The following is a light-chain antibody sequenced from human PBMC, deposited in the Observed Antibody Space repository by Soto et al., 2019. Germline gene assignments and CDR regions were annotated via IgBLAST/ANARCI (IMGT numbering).Light chain of an antibody. CDR3: QQYSDWPPLT. J-gene: IGKJ4*01. CDR2: GAS. Sequence: EIVMTQSPATLSVSPGESVTLSCRASQSVSSNLAWYQQKPGQAPRLLIRGASTRATGVPARFSGGGSGTEFTLTISRLQSEDSAVYYCQQYSDWPPLTFGGGTKVEIK. CDR1: QSVSSN. V-gene: IGKV3-15*01.